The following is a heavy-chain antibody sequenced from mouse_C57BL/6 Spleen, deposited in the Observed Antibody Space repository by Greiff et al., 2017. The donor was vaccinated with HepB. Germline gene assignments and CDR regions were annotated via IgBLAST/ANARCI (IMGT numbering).Heavy chain of an antibody. CDR3: ARDVYDRFAY. J-gene: IGHJ3*01. CDR1: GFTFSDYG. D-gene: IGHD2-2*01. V-gene: IGHV5-17*01. CDR2: ISSGSSTI. Sequence: EVKLVESGGGLVKPGGSLKLSCAASGFTFSDYGMHWVRQAPEKGLEWVAYISSGSSTIYYADTVKGRFTISRDNAKNTLFLQMTSLRSEDTAMYYCARDVYDRFAYWGQGTLVTVSA.